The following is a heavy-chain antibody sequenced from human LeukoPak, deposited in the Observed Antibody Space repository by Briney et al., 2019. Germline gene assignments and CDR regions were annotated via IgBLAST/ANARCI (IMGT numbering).Heavy chain of an antibody. D-gene: IGHD5-18*01. J-gene: IGHJ4*02. CDR1: GFTLTSSA. Sequence: ASVKVSCKASGFTLTSSAMQWVRQARGQRLEWIGWIVVGSGNTNYAQKFQERVTITRDMSTSTAYMELSSLRSEDTAVYYCAASGYSYGGDYFDYWGQGTLVTVSS. CDR3: AASGYSYGGDYFDY. CDR2: IVVGSGNT. V-gene: IGHV1-58*02.